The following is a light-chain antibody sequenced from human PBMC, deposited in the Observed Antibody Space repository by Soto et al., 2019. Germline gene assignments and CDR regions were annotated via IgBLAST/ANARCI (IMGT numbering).Light chain of an antibody. CDR2: SAS. J-gene: IGKJ1*01. V-gene: IGKV3-15*01. CDR1: QSISDT. CDR3: QQYNSYST. Sequence: EIVMTPSPATLSVSPGGRATLSCRASQSISDTLAWYQQKPGQAPRLLIYSASRGATGFPARFSGSGSGTDFTLHINSLQPYDFATYYCQQYNSYSTFGQGTKVDIK.